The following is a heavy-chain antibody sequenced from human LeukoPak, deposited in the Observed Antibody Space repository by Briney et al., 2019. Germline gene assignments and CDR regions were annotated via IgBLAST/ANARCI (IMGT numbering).Heavy chain of an antibody. V-gene: IGHV4-59*08. Sequence: SETLSLTCTVSGGSISSYCWSWIRQPPGKGLEWIGYIYYSGSTNYNPSLKSRVTISVDTSKNQFSLKLSSVTAADTAVYYCARHTDSMVDFDNWGQGTLVTVSS. CDR2: IYYSGST. CDR3: ARHTDSMVDFDN. J-gene: IGHJ4*02. CDR1: GGSISSYC. D-gene: IGHD2-15*01.